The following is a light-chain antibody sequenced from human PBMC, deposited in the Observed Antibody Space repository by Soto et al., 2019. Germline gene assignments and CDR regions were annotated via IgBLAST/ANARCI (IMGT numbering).Light chain of an antibody. CDR2: SST. Sequence: QAVVTQEPSLTVSPGGTVTLTCASSTGAVTSGYYPNWFQQKPGQPPRALIYSSTYKHSWTPARFSGSLLRGKAALTLSGVQPEDEAEYYCLLYYGGALVFGGGTKLTVL. J-gene: IGLJ3*02. CDR1: TGAVTSGYY. V-gene: IGLV7-43*01. CDR3: LLYYGGALV.